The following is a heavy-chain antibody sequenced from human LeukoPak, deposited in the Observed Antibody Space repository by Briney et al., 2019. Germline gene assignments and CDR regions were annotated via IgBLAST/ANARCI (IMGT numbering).Heavy chain of an antibody. CDR3: ARDLGDYCDSSGYSYGY. J-gene: IGHJ4*02. CDR1: GGTFSSYA. V-gene: IGHV1-69*04. Sequence: SVKVSCKASGGTFSSYAISWVRQAPGQGLEWMGRIIPIFGIANYAQKFQGRVTITADKSTSTAYMELSSLRSEDTAVYYCARDLGDYCDSSGYSYGYWGQGTLVTVSS. CDR2: IIPIFGIA. D-gene: IGHD3-22*01.